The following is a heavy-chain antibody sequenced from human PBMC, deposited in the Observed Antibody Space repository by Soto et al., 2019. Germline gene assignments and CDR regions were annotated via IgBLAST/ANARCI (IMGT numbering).Heavy chain of an antibody. CDR3: AREGGGSSWVPPLYYYYYGMDV. V-gene: IGHV1-18*04. D-gene: IGHD6-13*01. CDR1: GYTFTSYG. Sequence: ASVKVSCQASGYTFTSYGISWVGPAPGQELEWMGWISAYNGNTNYAQKLQGRVTMTTDTSTSTAYMELRSLRSDDTAVYYCAREGGGSSWVPPLYYYYYGMDVWGQGTTVTVSS. CDR2: ISAYNGNT. J-gene: IGHJ6*02.